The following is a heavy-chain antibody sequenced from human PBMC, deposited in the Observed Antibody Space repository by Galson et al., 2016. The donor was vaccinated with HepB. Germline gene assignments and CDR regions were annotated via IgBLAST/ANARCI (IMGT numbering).Heavy chain of an antibody. CDR2: IYYSGST. Sequence: SETLSLTCTVSGGYISSSRFHWGWIRQPPGKGLEWIGSIYYSGSTYYNPSLKSRVTISVDTSKNQFSLKLNSVTAADTAVYYCARPKWGLQDAFDIWGQGTMVTVSS. CDR3: ARPKWGLQDAFDI. J-gene: IGHJ3*02. CDR1: GGYISSSRFH. D-gene: IGHD7-27*01. V-gene: IGHV4-39*01.